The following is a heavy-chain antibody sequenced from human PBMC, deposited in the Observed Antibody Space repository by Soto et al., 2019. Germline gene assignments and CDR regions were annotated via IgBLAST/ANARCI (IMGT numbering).Heavy chain of an antibody. CDR3: GTFGETAAIDY. V-gene: IGHV3-7*01. D-gene: IGHD3-3*01. Sequence: PGGSLRLSCAASGFTFYTYYMTWVRQAPGQGLEWVANIKPDGSETYYLDSVKGRFTISRDNARDSVHLQMNVLRAEDTALYYCGTFGETAAIDYWGRGTLVTVSS. J-gene: IGHJ4*02. CDR1: GFTFYTYY. CDR2: IKPDGSET.